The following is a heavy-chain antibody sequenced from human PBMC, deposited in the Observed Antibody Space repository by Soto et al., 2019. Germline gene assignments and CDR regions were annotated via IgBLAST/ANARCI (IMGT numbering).Heavy chain of an antibody. CDR1: GFTFSSYA. CDR2: ISGSGGST. J-gene: IGHJ4*02. D-gene: IGHD4-17*01. CDR3: AKEQRPTVTTSGAY. V-gene: IGHV3-23*01. Sequence: EVQLLESGGGLVQPGGSLRLSCAASGFTFSSYAMSWVRQAPGKGLEWVSAISGSGGSTYYADSVKGRFTISRDNPKNTLYLQMTSLRAEDTAVYYCAKEQRPTVTTSGAYWGQGTLVTAAS.